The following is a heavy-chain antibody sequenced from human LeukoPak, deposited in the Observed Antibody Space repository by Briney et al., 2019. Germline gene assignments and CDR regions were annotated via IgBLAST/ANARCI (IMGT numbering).Heavy chain of an antibody. CDR3: ARGYYDSSGYYHAAY. Sequence: PWETLSLPCPVSGGSISGYYWSWIRQPPGKGLEWIGYIYYSGSTNYNPSLKSRVALSVDTSKNQFSLKLTSVAAADTAVSYCARGYYDSSGYYHAAYWGQGALVTVSS. CDR2: IYYSGST. J-gene: IGHJ4*02. D-gene: IGHD3-22*01. CDR1: GGSISGYY. V-gene: IGHV4-59*01.